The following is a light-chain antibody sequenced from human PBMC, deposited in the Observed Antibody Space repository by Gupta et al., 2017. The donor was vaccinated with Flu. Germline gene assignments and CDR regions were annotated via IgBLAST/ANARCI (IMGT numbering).Light chain of an antibody. CDR2: GAS. CDR3: QQDGSSPYS. Sequence: EIVLTQSPGSLSLSPGERATLSCRASQFVSSSYLAWYQQKPGQAPRLLIYGASSRATGIPDRFSGSGSGTDFTLTISRLEPEDFAVYYCQQDGSSPYSFGQGTKLEIK. J-gene: IGKJ2*03. CDR1: QFVSSSY. V-gene: IGKV3-20*01.